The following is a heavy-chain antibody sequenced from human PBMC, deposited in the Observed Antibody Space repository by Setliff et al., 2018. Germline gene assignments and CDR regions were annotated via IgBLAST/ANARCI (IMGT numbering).Heavy chain of an antibody. D-gene: IGHD3-3*01. CDR3: ARDTFGRGLNYYYYYMDV. CDR1: GYTFTSYY. J-gene: IGHJ6*03. Sequence: ASVKVSCKASGYTFTSYYMHWVRQAPGQGLEWMGIINPSGGSTTYAQKFQGRATMTRDTSTSTVYMELSSLRSEDTAVYYCARDTFGRGLNYYYYYMDVWGKGTTVTVSS. V-gene: IGHV1-46*01. CDR2: INPSGGST.